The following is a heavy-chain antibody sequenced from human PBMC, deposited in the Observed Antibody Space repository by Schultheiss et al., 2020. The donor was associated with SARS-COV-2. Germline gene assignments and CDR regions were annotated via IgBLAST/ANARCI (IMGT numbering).Heavy chain of an antibody. Sequence: GESLKISCAASGFTFSSYAMHWVRQAPGKGLEWVAVLSYDGSHEYYADSVKGRFTISRDNSKNTLYLQMNSLKTEDTAVYYCTTDRRAARPQYYYYGMDVWGQGTTVTVSS. CDR2: LSYDGSHE. CDR1: GFTFSSYA. J-gene: IGHJ6*02. CDR3: TTDRRAARPQYYYYGMDV. D-gene: IGHD6-6*01. V-gene: IGHV3-30*04.